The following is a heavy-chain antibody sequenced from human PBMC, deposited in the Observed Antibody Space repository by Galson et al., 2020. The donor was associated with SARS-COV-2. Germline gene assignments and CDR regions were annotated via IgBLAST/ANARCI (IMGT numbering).Heavy chain of an antibody. V-gene: IGHV1-24*01. J-gene: IGHJ5*02. CDR1: GYTLTELS. D-gene: IGHD1-26*01. CDR2: FDPEDGET. Sequence: ASVKVSCKVSGYTLTELSMHWVRQAPGKGLEWMGGFDPEDGETIYAQKFQGRVTMIEDTSTDTAYMELSSLRSEDTAVYYCATARVVGAPNWFDPWGQGTLVTVSS. CDR3: ATARVVGAPNWFDP.